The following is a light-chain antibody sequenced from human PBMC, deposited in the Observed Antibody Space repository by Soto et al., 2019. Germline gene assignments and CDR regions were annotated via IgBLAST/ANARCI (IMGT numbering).Light chain of an antibody. CDR3: ISYAGSKTVV. CDR2: EVS. Sequence: QSVLTQPPSASGSPGQTVTISCTGTSSDVGGYNYVSWDQQQSGKAPKLMIYEVSKRPSGVPDRFSGSKSGNTASLTVSRLQAEDEADYYCISYAGSKTVVFGGGTKLSVL. V-gene: IGLV2-8*01. J-gene: IGLJ2*01. CDR1: SSDVGGYNY.